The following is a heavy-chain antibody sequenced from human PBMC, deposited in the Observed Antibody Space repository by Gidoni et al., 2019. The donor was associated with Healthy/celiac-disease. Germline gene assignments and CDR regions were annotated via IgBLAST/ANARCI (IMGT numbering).Heavy chain of an antibody. V-gene: IGHV3-33*01. CDR1: GFTFSSFG. J-gene: IGHJ3*02. CDR2: IWYDGSNK. Sequence: QVHLVESGGGVVQPGRSLRLSCAASGFTFSSFGMHWVRQAPGKGLAWVAVIWYDGSNKYYADSVKGRFTISRDNSQNTLYLQMNSRRAEDTAVYYCARDPPYYDIMAGAFDIWGQGTMVTVSS. D-gene: IGHD3-9*01. CDR3: ARDPPYYDIMAGAFDI.